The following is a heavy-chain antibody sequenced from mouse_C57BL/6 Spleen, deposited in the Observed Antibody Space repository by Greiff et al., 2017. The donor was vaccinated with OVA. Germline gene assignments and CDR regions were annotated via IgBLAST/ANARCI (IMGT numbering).Heavy chain of an antibody. Sequence: EVKLVESGGGLVKPGGSLKLSCAASGFTFSSYTMSWVRQTPEKRLEWVATISGGGGNTYYPDSVKGRFTISRDNAKNTLYLQMSSLRSEDTALYYCARQTAYYYGSSPYYYAMDYWGQGTSVTVSS. V-gene: IGHV5-9*01. CDR3: ARQTAYYYGSSPYYYAMDY. J-gene: IGHJ4*01. D-gene: IGHD1-1*01. CDR1: GFTFSSYT. CDR2: ISGGGGNT.